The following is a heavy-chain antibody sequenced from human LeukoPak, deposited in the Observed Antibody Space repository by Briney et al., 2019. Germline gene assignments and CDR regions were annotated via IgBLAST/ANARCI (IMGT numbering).Heavy chain of an antibody. CDR2: IYYKGDT. CDR3: ARDRRYCTGGTCYLDPYFDY. Sequence: PSETLSLTCTVSGASISDYFWSWLRQSPGKGLEWIGYIYYKGDTNYNPSLTSRVTISMNTSKNQFSLKLKSVTSADTAVYYCARDRRYCTGGTCYLDPYFDYWGQGTLVTVSS. J-gene: IGHJ4*02. CDR1: GASISDYF. V-gene: IGHV4-59*13. D-gene: IGHD2-8*02.